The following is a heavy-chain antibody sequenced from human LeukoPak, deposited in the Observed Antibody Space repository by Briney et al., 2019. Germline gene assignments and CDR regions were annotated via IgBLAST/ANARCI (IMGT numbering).Heavy chain of an antibody. Sequence: GGSLRLSCAASGFTFSNYGMHWVRQAPGKGLEWVAVISYDGSNKYYADSVKGRFTIPRDNSKNTLCLQMNSLRAEDTAVYYCAKAAGGATSLFDYWGQGTLVTVSS. J-gene: IGHJ4*02. CDR1: GFTFSNYG. D-gene: IGHD1-26*01. CDR2: ISYDGSNK. CDR3: AKAAGGATSLFDY. V-gene: IGHV3-30*18.